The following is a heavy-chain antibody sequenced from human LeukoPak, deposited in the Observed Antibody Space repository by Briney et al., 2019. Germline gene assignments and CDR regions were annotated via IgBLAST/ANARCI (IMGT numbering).Heavy chain of an antibody. CDR3: AKDRYGDYAYHYYGMDV. V-gene: IGHV3-23*01. D-gene: IGHD4-17*01. Sequence: GGSLRPSCAASGFTFSTYAMSWVRQAPGKGLEWVSTISGSGGSTYYADSVKGRFTISRDNSKNTLYLQMNSLRAEDTAVYSCAKDRYGDYAYHYYGMDVWGQGTTVTVSS. J-gene: IGHJ6*02. CDR1: GFTFSTYA. CDR2: ISGSGGST.